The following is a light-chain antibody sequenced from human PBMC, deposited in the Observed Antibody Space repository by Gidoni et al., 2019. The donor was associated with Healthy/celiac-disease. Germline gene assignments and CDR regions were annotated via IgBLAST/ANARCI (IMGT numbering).Light chain of an antibody. CDR1: QSVSSN. Sequence: EILMTQSPSTLSVSPGERATLSCRASQSVSSNLAWYQQKPGPAPRLLIYVASTRATGIPARLSGSGCGTELNLTISSMKSEDFAVYYCQKYKNWTPGITFGGGTKVEIK. J-gene: IGKJ4*02. CDR2: VAS. CDR3: QKYKNWTPGIT. V-gene: IGKV3-15*01.